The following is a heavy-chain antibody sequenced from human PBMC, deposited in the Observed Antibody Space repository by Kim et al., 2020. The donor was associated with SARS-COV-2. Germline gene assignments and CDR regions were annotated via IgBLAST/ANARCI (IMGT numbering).Heavy chain of an antibody. J-gene: IGHJ5*02. CDR2: FDPEDGET. D-gene: IGHD3-22*01. CDR1: GYTLTELS. CDR3: TTSPVVVVTPWFDP. Sequence: ASVKVSCKVSGYTLTELSMHWVRQAPGKGLEWMGGFDPEDGETIYAQKFQGRVTMTEDTSTDTAYMELSSLRSEDTAVYYCTTSPVVVVTPWFDPCGQGTLVTVSS. V-gene: IGHV1-24*01.